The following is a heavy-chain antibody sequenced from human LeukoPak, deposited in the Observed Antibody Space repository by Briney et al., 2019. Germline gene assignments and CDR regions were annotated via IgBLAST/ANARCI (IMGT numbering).Heavy chain of an antibody. CDR2: ISAYNGNT. J-gene: IGHJ4*02. V-gene: IGHV1-18*01. Sequence: ASVKVSCTASGYTFTSYGISWARQAPGQGLEWMGWISAYNGNTNYAQKLQGRVTMTTDTSTSTAYMELRSLRSDDTAVYYCARDRDDILTGGVDYWGQGTLVTVSS. D-gene: IGHD3-9*01. CDR3: ARDRDDILTGGVDY. CDR1: GYTFTSYG.